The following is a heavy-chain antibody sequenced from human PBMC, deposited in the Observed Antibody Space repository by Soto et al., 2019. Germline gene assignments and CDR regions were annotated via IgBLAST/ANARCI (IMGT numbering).Heavy chain of an antibody. D-gene: IGHD3-16*02. CDR1: GYSFTNND. CDR3: ARRATFVSLYWFDP. J-gene: IGHJ5*02. V-gene: IGHV1-8*01. CDR2: MNPGSGDT. Sequence: AAVKASCKASGYSFTNNDVSWVRQATGQGLEWMGWMNPGSGDTGYAQKFQGRVTMTRDISIANTYMELSNLRSDDTAIDYCARRATFVSLYWFDPWGQGTL.